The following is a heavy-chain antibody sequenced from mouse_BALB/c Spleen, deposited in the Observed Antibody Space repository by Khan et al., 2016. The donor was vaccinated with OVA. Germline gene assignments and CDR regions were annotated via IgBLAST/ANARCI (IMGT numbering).Heavy chain of an antibody. V-gene: IGHV5-6*01. CDR2: ISNGGSYT. D-gene: IGHD1-1*01. CDR3: GRHRFAKTTAWFAY. CDR1: GFTFSSYG. J-gene: IGHJ3*01. Sequence: EVELVESGGDLVKPGGSLNLSCEASGFTFSSYGMSWLRQTPDKRLEWVATISNGGSYTYSPDSVKGRLTISRDNAKTTLYLQMSSLKSEDTAMYYGGRHRFAKTTAWFAYGAKGLWSLSLQ.